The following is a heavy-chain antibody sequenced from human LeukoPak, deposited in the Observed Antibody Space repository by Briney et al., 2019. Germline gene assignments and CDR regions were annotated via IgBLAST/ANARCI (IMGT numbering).Heavy chain of an antibody. CDR1: GYTFTSYW. CDR3: ARSYGRRFDY. D-gene: IGHD2-15*01. V-gene: IGHV5-51*01. J-gene: IGHJ4*02. CDR2: IYPSDSDT. Sequence: GESPKISCKGSGYTFTSYWIGWVRQMPGKGLEWMGIIYPSDSDTRYSPSFQGQVTISADKSISTAYLQWSSLKATDTAMYYCARSYGRRFDYWGQGTLVTVSS.